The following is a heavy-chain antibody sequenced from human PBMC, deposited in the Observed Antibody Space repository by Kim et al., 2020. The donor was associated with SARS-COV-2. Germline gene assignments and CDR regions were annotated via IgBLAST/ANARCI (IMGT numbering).Heavy chain of an antibody. CDR3: ARHEGLLVHTFDY. V-gene: IGHV4-39*01. CDR2: IYYSGST. J-gene: IGHJ4*02. CDR1: GGSISSSSYY. Sequence: SETLSLTCTVSGGSISSSSYYWGWIRQPPGKGLEWIGSIYYSGSTYYNPSLKSRVTISVDTSKNQFSLKLSSVTAADTAVYYCARHEGLLVHTFDYWGQGTLVTVSS. D-gene: IGHD2-15*01.